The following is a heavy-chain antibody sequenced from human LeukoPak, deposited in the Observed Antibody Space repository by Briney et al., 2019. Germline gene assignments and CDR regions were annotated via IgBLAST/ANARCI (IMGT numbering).Heavy chain of an antibody. CDR1: GFTFSSYE. CDR3: AELGISMIGGV. CDR2: ISSSGSTI. V-gene: IGHV3-48*03. J-gene: IGHJ6*04. D-gene: IGHD3-10*02. Sequence: GGSLRLSCAASGFTFSSYEMNWVRQAPGKGLAWVSYISSSGSTIYYADSVKGRFTISRDNAKNSLYLQMNSLIAEDTAVYYCAELGISMIGGVWGKGTTVTISS.